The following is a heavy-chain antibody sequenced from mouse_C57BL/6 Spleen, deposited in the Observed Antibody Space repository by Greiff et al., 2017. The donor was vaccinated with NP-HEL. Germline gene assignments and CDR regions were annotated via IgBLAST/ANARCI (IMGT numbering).Heavy chain of an antibody. CDR2: IDPSDRET. Sequence: QVHVKQSGAELVRPGSSVKLSCKASGYTFTSYWMHWVKQRPIQGLEWIGNIDPSDRETHYNQKFKDKATLTVDKSSSTAYMQLSSLTSEDSAVYYCARETTVVAWDYWGQGTTLTVSS. J-gene: IGHJ2*01. CDR1: GYTFTSYW. D-gene: IGHD1-1*01. V-gene: IGHV1-52*01. CDR3: ARETTVVAWDY.